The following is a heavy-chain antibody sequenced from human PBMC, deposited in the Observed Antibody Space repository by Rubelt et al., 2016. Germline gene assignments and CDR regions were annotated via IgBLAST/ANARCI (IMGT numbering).Heavy chain of an antibody. CDR3: ARESATGTVFDAFDI. Sequence: VSYISSSSSTIYYADSVKGRFTISRDNAKNSLYLQMNSLRAEDTAVYYCARESATGTVFDAFDIWGQGTMVTVSS. J-gene: IGHJ3*02. V-gene: IGHV3-48*04. CDR2: ISSSSSTI. D-gene: IGHD1-1*01.